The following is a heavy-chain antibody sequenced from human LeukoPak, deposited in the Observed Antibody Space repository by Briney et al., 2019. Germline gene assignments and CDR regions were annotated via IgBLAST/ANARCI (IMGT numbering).Heavy chain of an antibody. CDR1: GFTFSSYA. V-gene: IGHV3-30-3*01. CDR2: ISYDGSDK. Sequence: PGGSLRLSCAASGFTFSSYAMHWVRQAPGKGLEWVAVISYDGSDKYYADSVKGRFTISRDNPKNTLYLQMNSLRAEDTAVYYCARDRGYYYGSGAFDAFDIWGQGTMVTVSS. J-gene: IGHJ3*02. CDR3: ARDRGYYYGSGAFDAFDI. D-gene: IGHD3-10*01.